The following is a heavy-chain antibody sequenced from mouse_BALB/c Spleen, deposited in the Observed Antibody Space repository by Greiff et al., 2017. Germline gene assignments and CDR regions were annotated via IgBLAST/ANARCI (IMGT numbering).Heavy chain of an antibody. Sequence: EVMLVESGGGLVKPGGSLKLSCAASGFTFSSYAMSWVRQSPEKRLEWVAEISSGGSYTYYPDTVTGRFTISRDNAKNTLYLEMSSLRSEDTAMYYCASDPDSSGYYFDYWGQGTTLTVSS. J-gene: IGHJ2*01. D-gene: IGHD3-2*01. V-gene: IGHV5-9-4*01. CDR2: ISSGGSYT. CDR1: GFTFSSYA. CDR3: ASDPDSSGYYFDY.